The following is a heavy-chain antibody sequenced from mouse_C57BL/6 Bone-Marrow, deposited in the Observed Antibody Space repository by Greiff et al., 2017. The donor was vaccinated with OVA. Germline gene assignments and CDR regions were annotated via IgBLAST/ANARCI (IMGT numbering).Heavy chain of an antibody. CDR1: GFSLTSYW. Sequence: VKLMESGPGLVAPSQCLSITCTVSGFSLTSYWVHWVRQPPGKGLEWLVVIWRDGSTTYNSAPKSRQSISYDNSNSQVFLKMNSHLTDDTAMYACARHKSNYDWYFDVWGTGTTVTVSS. J-gene: IGHJ1*03. D-gene: IGHD2-5*01. CDR2: IWRDGST. CDR3: ARHKSNYDWYFDV. V-gene: IGHV2-6-1*01.